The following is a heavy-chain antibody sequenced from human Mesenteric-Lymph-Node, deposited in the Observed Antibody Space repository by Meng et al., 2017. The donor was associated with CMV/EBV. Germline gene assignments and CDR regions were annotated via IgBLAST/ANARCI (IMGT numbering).Heavy chain of an antibody. J-gene: IGHJ4*02. CDR1: GFSFTGYD. D-gene: IGHD3-3*01. Sequence: ASVKVSCKASGFSFTGYDINWVRQAAGQGLEWMGWMNPNSGNTHYAQRFQGRVTMTRDLSISTAYMELTSLKSEDTAVYYCGRFGLWSDYDNWGQGTLVTVSS. CDR2: MNPNSGNT. CDR3: GRFGLWSDYDN. V-gene: IGHV1-8*01.